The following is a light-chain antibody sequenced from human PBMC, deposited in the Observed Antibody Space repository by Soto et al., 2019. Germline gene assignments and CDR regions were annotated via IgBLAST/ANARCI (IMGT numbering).Light chain of an antibody. CDR2: EVS. J-gene: IGLJ2*01. V-gene: IGLV2-14*01. CDR1: SSDVGNYKF. CDR3: SAYTITSTVL. Sequence: QSVLTQPASVSGAPGQSITISCTGTSSDVGNYKFVSWYQQHPGKVPKLLMYEVSNRPSGISNRFSGSKSGNTASLTISGLQAEDEADYSCSAYTITSTVLFGGGTKLTVL.